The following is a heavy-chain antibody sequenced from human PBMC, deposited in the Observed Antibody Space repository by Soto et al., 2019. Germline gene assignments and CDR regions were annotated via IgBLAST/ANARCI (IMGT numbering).Heavy chain of an antibody. CDR2: IGPESGAT. J-gene: IGHJ4*02. D-gene: IGHD5-12*01. CDR3: GRGRSGQIVVFY. CDR1: GYTFTGHY. V-gene: IGHV1-2*02. Sequence: QVQLVQSGAEVKKPGASVKVSCKASGYTFTGHYIHWVRQAPEQGPEWMGEIGPESGATRYAQKFQGRVAMTRDMSITTVYMELNNLSPDDTAVYYCGRGRSGQIVVFYWGQGTPVTVSS.